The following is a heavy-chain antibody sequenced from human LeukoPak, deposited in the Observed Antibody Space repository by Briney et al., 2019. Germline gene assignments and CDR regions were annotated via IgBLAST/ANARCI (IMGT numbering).Heavy chain of an antibody. CDR3: ARDGGHYYDSSDAFDI. Sequence: GGSLRLSCAASGFTFSHYGMHWVRQAPGKGLEWVAVIWYDGSNKYYADSVKGRFTISRDNSKNTLYLQMNSLRAEDTAVYYCARDGGHYYDSSDAFDIWGQGTMVTVSS. CDR1: GFTFSHYG. J-gene: IGHJ3*02. V-gene: IGHV3-33*08. CDR2: IWYDGSNK. D-gene: IGHD3-22*01.